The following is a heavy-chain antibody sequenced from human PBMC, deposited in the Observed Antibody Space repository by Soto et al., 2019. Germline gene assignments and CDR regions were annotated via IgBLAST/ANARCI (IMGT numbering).Heavy chain of an antibody. CDR1: GGSFSGYY. J-gene: IGHJ6*03. D-gene: IGHD3-3*01. V-gene: IGHV4-34*01. Sequence: SETLSLTCAVYGGSFSGYYWSWIRQPPGKGLEWIGEINHSGSTNYNPSLKSRVTISVDTSKNQFSLKLSSVTAADTAVYYCARAAYDFWSGYYPRYMDVWGKGTTVTVSS. CDR2: INHSGST. CDR3: ARAAYDFWSGYYPRYMDV.